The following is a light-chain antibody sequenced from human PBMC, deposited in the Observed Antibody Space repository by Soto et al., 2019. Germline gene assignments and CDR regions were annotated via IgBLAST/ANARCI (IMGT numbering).Light chain of an antibody. J-gene: IGKJ4*01. V-gene: IGKV3-15*01. CDR2: GAS. CDR3: QQCSDWPLT. CDR1: QSVSSS. Sequence: EIVMTQSPVTLSVSPGERATLSCRASQSVSSSLAWYQQKPGQSPRLLIYGASTRATGVPARFSGSGSGTEFALTISSPQSEDFAVYYCQQCSDWPLTFGGGTKVEIK.